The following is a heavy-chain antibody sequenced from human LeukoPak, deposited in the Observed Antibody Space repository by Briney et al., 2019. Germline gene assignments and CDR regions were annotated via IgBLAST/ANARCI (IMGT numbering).Heavy chain of an antibody. CDR3: ARVERTYFDD. CDR1: GFTFCRYS. CDR2: ISRSSSTI. Sequence: GGSLRLSCAASGFTFCRYSMNWVRQAPGGGLEWVSYISRSSSTIYYSDSVKGRFTISRDNPKNSLYLQMNSLRDEYTAVYYCARVERTYFDDWGQGTLVAVSA. V-gene: IGHV3-48*02. J-gene: IGHJ4*02. D-gene: IGHD5-24*01.